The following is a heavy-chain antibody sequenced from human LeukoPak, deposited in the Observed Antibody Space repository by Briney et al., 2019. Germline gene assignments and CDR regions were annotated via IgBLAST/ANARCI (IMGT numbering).Heavy chain of an antibody. CDR1: GGSLSSSNYY. CDR2: IYYSGST. CDR3: ARDLGGNWFDP. J-gene: IGHJ5*02. Sequence: SETLSLTCTVSGGSLSSSNYYWGWIRQPPGKGLEWIGTIYYSGSTYYNPSLKSRVTISVDTSKNHLSLKLSSVTAADTAVYYCARDLGGNWFDPWGQGTLVTVSS. V-gene: IGHV4-39*07.